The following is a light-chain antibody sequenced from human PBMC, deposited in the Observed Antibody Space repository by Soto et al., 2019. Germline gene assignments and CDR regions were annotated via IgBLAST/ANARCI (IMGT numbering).Light chain of an antibody. V-gene: IGKV3-20*01. Sequence: EFVLTQSPGTLSLSPGERATLSCRASQSVSSSYLAWYQQKPGQAPRILIYGASTRATGIPDRFSGSGSGTDFTLTISRLEPEDFATYYCQKYNRGPFTFGPGTKVDIK. J-gene: IGKJ3*01. CDR1: QSVSSSY. CDR2: GAS. CDR3: QKYNRGPFT.